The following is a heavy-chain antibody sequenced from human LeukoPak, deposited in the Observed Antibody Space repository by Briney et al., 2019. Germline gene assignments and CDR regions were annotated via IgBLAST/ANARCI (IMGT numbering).Heavy chain of an antibody. CDR3: ARAKSYSNYVFFDY. J-gene: IGHJ4*02. D-gene: IGHD4-11*01. Sequence: SETLSLTCTVSGGSISSGDYYWSWIRQPPGKGLEWIGYIYYSGSTNYNPSLKSRVTISVDTSKNQFSLKLSSVTAADTAVYYCARAKSYSNYVFFDYWGQGTLVTVSS. CDR2: IYYSGST. V-gene: IGHV4-61*08. CDR1: GGSISSGDYY.